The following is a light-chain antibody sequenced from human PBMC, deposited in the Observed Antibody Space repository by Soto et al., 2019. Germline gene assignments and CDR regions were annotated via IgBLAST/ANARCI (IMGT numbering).Light chain of an antibody. Sequence: EIVLTQSPGTLSLSPGERATLSCRASQSVSSSYLAWYQQKPGQAPRLLIYGASNRATGIPDRFSGSASGTDFTITISRLEPEDFAIYYCQQYGSSPPYTFGQGTKVDIK. CDR1: QSVSSSY. CDR3: QQYGSSPPYT. V-gene: IGKV3-20*01. J-gene: IGKJ2*01. CDR2: GAS.